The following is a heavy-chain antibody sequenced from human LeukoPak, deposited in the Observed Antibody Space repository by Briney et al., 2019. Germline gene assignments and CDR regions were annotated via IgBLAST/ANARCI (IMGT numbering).Heavy chain of an antibody. CDR2: IYHSGST. J-gene: IGHJ4*02. CDR3: ARTPTAMVTPFFDY. V-gene: IGHV4-30-2*01. CDR1: GGSISGGGYS. Sequence: SETLSLTCAVSGGSISGGGYSWSWIRQPPGKGLEWIGYIYHSGSTYYNPSLKSRVTISVDRSENQFSLKPSSVTAADTAVYYCARTPTAMVTPFFDYWGQGTLVTVSS. D-gene: IGHD5-18*01.